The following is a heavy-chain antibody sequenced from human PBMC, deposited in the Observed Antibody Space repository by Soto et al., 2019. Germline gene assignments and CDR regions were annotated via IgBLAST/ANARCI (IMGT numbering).Heavy chain of an antibody. CDR3: AREPFGDSSY. Sequence: GGSLRLSCAASGFTFSSYWMHWFRQAPGKGLVWVSRIKSDGSSTSSADSVKGRFTISRDNARNTLFLQMNSLRAEDTAVYYCAREPFGDSSYWGQGTLVTVSS. D-gene: IGHD3-10*01. CDR1: GFTFSSYW. V-gene: IGHV3-74*01. CDR2: IKSDGSST. J-gene: IGHJ4*02.